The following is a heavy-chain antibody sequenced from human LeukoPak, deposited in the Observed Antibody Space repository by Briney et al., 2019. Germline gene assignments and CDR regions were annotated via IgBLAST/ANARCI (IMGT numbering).Heavy chain of an antibody. J-gene: IGHJ4*02. CDR2: IKQDGSEK. D-gene: IGHD3-9*01. CDR1: GFTFSSYW. Sequence: GGSLRLSCAASGFTFSSYWMSWVRQAPGKGLEWVANIKQDGSEKYYVDSVKGRFTISRDNAKNSLYLQMNSLRAEDTAVYYCARRLYDILTGYYPLDYWGQGTLVTVSS. CDR3: ARRLYDILTGYYPLDY. V-gene: IGHV3-7*01.